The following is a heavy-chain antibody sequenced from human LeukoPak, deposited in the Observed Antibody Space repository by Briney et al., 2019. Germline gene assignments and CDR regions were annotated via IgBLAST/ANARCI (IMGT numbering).Heavy chain of an antibody. CDR2: IRYDGGNK. V-gene: IGHV3-30*02. CDR3: AKAFGGYDYFDY. D-gene: IGHD5-12*01. CDR1: GFTFSSYG. J-gene: IGHJ4*02. Sequence: PGGSLRLSCAASGFTFSSYGMYWVRLAPCKGLERVAFIRYDGGNKYYADSVKGRFTISRDNSKNTLYLQMNSLRAEDTAVYYCAKAFGGYDYFDYWGQGTLVTVSS.